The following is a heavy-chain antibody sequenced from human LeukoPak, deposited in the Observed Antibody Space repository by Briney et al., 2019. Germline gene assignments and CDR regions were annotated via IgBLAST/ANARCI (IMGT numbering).Heavy chain of an antibody. CDR3: ARGPISNYYGSGSPGGFLLGFDY. CDR1: GFTFSSYS. Sequence: GGSLRLSCAASGFTFSSYSMNWVRQAPGKGLEWVSYISSSSSTIYYADSVKGRFTISRDNAKNSLYLQMNSLRDEGTAVYYCARGPISNYYGSGSPGGFLLGFDYWGQGTLVTVSS. J-gene: IGHJ4*02. D-gene: IGHD3-10*01. CDR2: ISSSSSTI. V-gene: IGHV3-48*02.